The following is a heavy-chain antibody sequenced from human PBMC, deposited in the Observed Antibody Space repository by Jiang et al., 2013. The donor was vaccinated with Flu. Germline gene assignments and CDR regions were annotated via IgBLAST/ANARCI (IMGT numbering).Heavy chain of an antibody. CDR2: IDPSDSYT. Sequence: CKGSGYSFTSYWISWVRQMPGKGLEWMGRIDPSDSYTNYSPSFQGHVTISADKSISTAYLQWSSLKASDTAMYYCASLRDGSSWLNYYYGMDVWGQGTTVTVSS. V-gene: IGHV5-10-1*01. J-gene: IGHJ6*02. CDR1: GYSFTSYW. D-gene: IGHD6-13*01. CDR3: ASLRDGSSWLNYYYGMDV.